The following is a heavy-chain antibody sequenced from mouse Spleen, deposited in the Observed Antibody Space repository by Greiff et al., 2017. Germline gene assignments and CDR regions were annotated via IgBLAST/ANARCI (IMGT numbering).Heavy chain of an antibody. V-gene: IGHV1-80*01. CDR1: GYAFSSYW. Sequence: VKLQESGAELVKPGASVKISCKASGYAFSSYWMNWVKQRPGKGLEWIGQIYPGDGDTNYNGKFKGKATLTADKSSSTAYMQLSSLTSEDSAVYFCAKKGDDGYPFDYWGQGTTLTVSS. CDR3: AKKGDDGYPFDY. CDR2: IYPGDGDT. D-gene: IGHD2-3*01. J-gene: IGHJ2*01.